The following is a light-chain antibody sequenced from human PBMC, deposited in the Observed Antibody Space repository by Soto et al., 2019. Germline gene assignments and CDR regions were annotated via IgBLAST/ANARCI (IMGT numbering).Light chain of an antibody. Sequence: DLQMTQSPSTLSGSVVDRVTITCRASQTISSWLAWYQQKPGKAPKLLIYKASTLKSGVPSRFSGSGSGTEFTLTISSLQPDDFATYYCQHYNSYSEAFCQGTKVDIK. CDR1: QTISSW. CDR2: KAS. CDR3: QHYNSYSEA. J-gene: IGKJ1*01. V-gene: IGKV1-5*03.